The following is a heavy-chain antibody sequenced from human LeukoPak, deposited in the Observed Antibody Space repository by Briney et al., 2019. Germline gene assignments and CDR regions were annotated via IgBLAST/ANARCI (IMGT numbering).Heavy chain of an antibody. CDR3: ARRGSSGWYDY. Sequence: GESLKISCKGSGYSFTGYWISWVRQMPGKGLEWMGRIDPSDSYTNYSPSFQGHGTISTDKSISTAYLQWNSLKASDTAMYYCARRGSSGWYDYWGQGTLVTVSS. V-gene: IGHV5-10-1*01. J-gene: IGHJ4*02. D-gene: IGHD6-19*01. CDR1: GYSFTGYW. CDR2: IDPSDSYT.